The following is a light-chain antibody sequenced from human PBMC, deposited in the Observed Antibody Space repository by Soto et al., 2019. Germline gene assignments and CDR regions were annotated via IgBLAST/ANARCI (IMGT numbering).Light chain of an antibody. J-gene: IGLJ1*01. CDR2: DDS. V-gene: IGLV3-21*02. CDR3: QVWDSSSDPPGV. CDR1: NIGSKS. Sequence: SSGLPQPASESVAPGQTARITCGGNNIGSKSVHWYQQKPGQAPVLVVYDDSDRPSGIPERFSGSNSGNTATLTISRVEAGDEDDYYCQVWDSSSDPPGVFGTGINVT.